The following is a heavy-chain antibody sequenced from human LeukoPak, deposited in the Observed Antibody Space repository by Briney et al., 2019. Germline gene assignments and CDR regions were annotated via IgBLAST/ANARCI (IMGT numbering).Heavy chain of an antibody. J-gene: IGHJ3*02. D-gene: IGHD2-2*01. CDR1: GGSISSGGYY. CDR2: IYYSGST. Sequence: KASETLSLTCTVSGGSISSGGYYWGWIRQPPGKGLEWIGSIYYSGSTYYNPSLKSRVTISVDTSKNQFSLKLSSVTAADTAVYYCASYCSSTSCLRRAFDIWGQGTMVTVSS. V-gene: IGHV4-39*01. CDR3: ASYCSSTSCLRRAFDI.